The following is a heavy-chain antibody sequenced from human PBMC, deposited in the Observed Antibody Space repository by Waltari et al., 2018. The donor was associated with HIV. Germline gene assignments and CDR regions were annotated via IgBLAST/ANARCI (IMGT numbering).Heavy chain of an antibody. V-gene: IGHV4-34*01. CDR1: GGSFSGNF. Sequence: QEQLQQWGAGLLRPSETLSLTCAVYGGSFSGNFWSWIRQSPGKGLEWIAEINNSGGTNYNPSLKNRVSISIDAAKSQFSLKLTSVTAPDTAVYYCARLNITATGTKFESWGQGTLVTVSS. J-gene: IGHJ5*01. CDR3: ARLNITATGTKFES. CDR2: INNSGGT. D-gene: IGHD1-1*01.